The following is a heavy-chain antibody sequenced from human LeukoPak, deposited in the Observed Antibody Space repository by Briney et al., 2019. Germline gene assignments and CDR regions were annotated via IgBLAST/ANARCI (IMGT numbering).Heavy chain of an antibody. CDR3: AREDTAMAYFDY. CDR2: IYYSGST. CDR1: GGSFSSGSYY. V-gene: IGHV4-61*01. D-gene: IGHD5-18*01. Sequence: SETLSLTCTVSGGSFSSGSYYWSWIRQPPGKGLEWIGYIYYSGSTNCNPSLKSRVTISVDTSKNQFSLKLSSVTAADTAVYYCAREDTAMAYFDYWGQGTLVTVSS. J-gene: IGHJ4*02.